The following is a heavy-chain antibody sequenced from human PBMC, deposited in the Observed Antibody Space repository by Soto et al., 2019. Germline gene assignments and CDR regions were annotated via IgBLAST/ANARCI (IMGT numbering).Heavy chain of an antibody. CDR3: AASLYYYGSGSYNWSDP. CDR2: IYYSGST. Sequence: QVQLQESGPGLVKPSETLSLTCTVSGGSISSYYWSWIRQPPGKGLEWIGYIYYSGSTNYNPSLKSRVTISVDTSKNRFSLKLSSVTAADTAVYYCAASLYYYGSGSYNWSDPWGQGTLVTVSS. CDR1: GGSISSYY. D-gene: IGHD3-10*01. V-gene: IGHV4-59*01. J-gene: IGHJ5*02.